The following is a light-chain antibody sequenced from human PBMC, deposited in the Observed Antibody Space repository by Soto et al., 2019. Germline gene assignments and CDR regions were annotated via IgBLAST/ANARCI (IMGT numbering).Light chain of an antibody. CDR2: AAS. J-gene: IGKJ4*01. CDR1: QSVSDN. V-gene: IGKV3-15*01. CDR3: QQYTEWPLT. Sequence: DIVMTQSPVTLSVSPGERVALSCRASQSVSDNLAWYQKKPGQAPRLLIYAASTRATGIPARFSGSGSGTEFTLTISSLQSEDFAVYYCQQYTEWPLTFGGGTKVEIK.